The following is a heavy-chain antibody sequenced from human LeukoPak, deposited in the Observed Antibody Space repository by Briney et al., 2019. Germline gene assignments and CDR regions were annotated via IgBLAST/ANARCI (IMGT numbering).Heavy chain of an antibody. CDR1: GYSFTSYW. CDR3: ARHGYSSSSRVNWFDP. Sequence: GESLKISRKGSGYSFTSYWIGWVRQMPGKGLEWMGIIYPGDSDTRYSPSFQGQVTISADKSISTAYLQWSSLKASDTAMYYCARHGYSSSSRVNWFDPWGQGTLVTVSS. V-gene: IGHV5-51*01. J-gene: IGHJ5*02. D-gene: IGHD6-6*01. CDR2: IYPGDSDT.